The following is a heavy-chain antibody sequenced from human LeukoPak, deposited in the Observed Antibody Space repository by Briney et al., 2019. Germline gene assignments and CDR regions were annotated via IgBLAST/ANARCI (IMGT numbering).Heavy chain of an antibody. CDR1: GFTFSSSG. CDR2: IRFDGSNK. V-gene: IGHV3-30*02. J-gene: IGHJ4*02. CDR3: AKDYYFWSGYYSPTRGYFDY. Sequence: GGSLRLSCAASGFTFSSSGMHWVRQAPGKGLEWVAFIRFDGSNKYYADSVKGRFTISRDNSKNTLYLQMNSLRAEDAAVYYCAKDYYFWSGYYSPTRGYFDYWGQGTLVTVSS. D-gene: IGHD3-3*01.